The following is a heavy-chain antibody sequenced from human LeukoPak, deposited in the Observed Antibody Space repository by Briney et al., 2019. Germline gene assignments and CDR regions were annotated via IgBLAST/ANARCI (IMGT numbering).Heavy chain of an antibody. D-gene: IGHD5-12*01. Sequence: GASVKVSCKASGYTFTGYYMHWVRQAPGQGLEWMGWINPNSGGTNYAQKFQGRVTMTRDTSISTAYMELSRLRSDDTAVYYCARDWSGYSGYERYNWFDPWGQGTLATVSS. CDR1: GYTFTGYY. CDR2: INPNSGGT. CDR3: ARDWSGYSGYERYNWFDP. J-gene: IGHJ5*02. V-gene: IGHV1-2*02.